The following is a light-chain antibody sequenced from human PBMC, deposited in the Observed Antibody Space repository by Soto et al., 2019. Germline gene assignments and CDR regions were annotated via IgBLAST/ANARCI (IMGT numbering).Light chain of an antibody. V-gene: IGLV1-44*01. CDR2: SSN. CDR3: AAWDDSLNGVV. Sequence: QSVLTQPPSASGTPGQRVTISCSGSSSNIGSNSVNWYQQLPGTAPKLIMYSSNQRPSGVPDRFSGSKSGTSASLAISGLQSEDGADYYCAAWDDSLNGVVFVGGTKLTVL. CDR1: SSNIGSNS. J-gene: IGLJ2*01.